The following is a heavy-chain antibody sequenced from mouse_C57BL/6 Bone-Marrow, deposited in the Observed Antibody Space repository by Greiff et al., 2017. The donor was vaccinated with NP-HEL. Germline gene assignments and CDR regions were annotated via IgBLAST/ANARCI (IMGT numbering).Heavy chain of an antibody. D-gene: IGHD1-1*01. CDR3: TGLYYYGSSYLYAMDY. CDR1: GFNIKDDY. CDR2: IDPENGDT. Sequence: VQLKESGAELVRPGASVKLSCTASGFNIKDDYMHWVKQRPEQGLEWIGWIDPENGDTEYASKFQGKATITADTSSNTAYLQLSSLTSEDTAVYYCTGLYYYGSSYLYAMDYWGQGTSVTVSS. V-gene: IGHV14-4*01. J-gene: IGHJ4*01.